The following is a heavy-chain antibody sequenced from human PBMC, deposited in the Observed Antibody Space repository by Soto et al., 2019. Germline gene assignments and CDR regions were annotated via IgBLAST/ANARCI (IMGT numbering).Heavy chain of an antibody. CDR2: ISSTTNYI. J-gene: IGHJ4*02. Sequence: LRLSCAASGFTFPRYSMNWVRQAPGKGLEWVSSISSTTNYIYYGDSMKGRFTISRDNAKNSLYLEMNSLRAEDTAVYYCARESEDLTSNFDYWGQGTLVTVSS. CDR3: ARESEDLTSNFDY. V-gene: IGHV3-21*06. CDR1: GFTFPRYS.